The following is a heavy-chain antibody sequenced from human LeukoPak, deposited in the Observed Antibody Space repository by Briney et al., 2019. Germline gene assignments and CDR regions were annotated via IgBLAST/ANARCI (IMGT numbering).Heavy chain of an antibody. D-gene: IGHD3-10*01. V-gene: IGHV3-11*06. J-gene: IGHJ4*02. CDR3: AREGFRQDGSGLSDY. CDR1: GFTYSDYY. Sequence: GGSLRLSCAASGFTYSDYYMSWIRQAPGKGLEWISFISSSSSYTNYADSVKGRFTISRDNTKNSLYLQMNNLRAEDTAVYYCAREGFRQDGSGLSDYWGQGTLVTVSS. CDR2: ISSSSSYT.